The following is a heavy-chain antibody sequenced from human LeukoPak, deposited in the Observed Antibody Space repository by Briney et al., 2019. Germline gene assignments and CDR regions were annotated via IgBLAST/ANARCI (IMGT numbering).Heavy chain of an antibody. CDR3: ARDGSSGFRAWYFDL. CDR1: GGSISSSNYY. V-gene: IGHV4-39*07. Sequence: SETLSLTCTVSGGSISSSNYYWGWIRQPPGRGLEWIGNIYHSGSTYYNPSLKSRVTISLDMSKNQFSLNLSSVTAADTAVYYCARDGSSGFRAWYFDLWGRGTLVTVSS. CDR2: IYHSGST. D-gene: IGHD3-22*01. J-gene: IGHJ2*01.